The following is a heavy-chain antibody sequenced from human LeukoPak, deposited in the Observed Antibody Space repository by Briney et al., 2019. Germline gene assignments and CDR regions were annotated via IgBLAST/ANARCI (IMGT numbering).Heavy chain of an antibody. Sequence: ASVKVSCKASGYTFTGYFMHWVRQAPGQGLEWMGWINPNSDGTNYAQKFQGRVTMTRDTSISTAYMELSRLRSDDTAVYYCARGRSYYDSSGYYGGPTYWGQGTLVTVSS. CDR3: ARGRSYYDSSGYYGGPTY. D-gene: IGHD3-22*01. CDR1: GYTFTGYF. J-gene: IGHJ4*02. CDR2: INPNSDGT. V-gene: IGHV1-2*02.